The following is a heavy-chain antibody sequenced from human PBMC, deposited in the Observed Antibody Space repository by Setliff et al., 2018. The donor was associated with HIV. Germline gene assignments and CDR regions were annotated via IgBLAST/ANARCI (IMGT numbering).Heavy chain of an antibody. D-gene: IGHD2-15*01. CDR3: ARLGGICSGGSCTALAYTMDV. V-gene: IGHV5-51*01. J-gene: IGHJ6*02. CDR2: IYPGDSDT. Sequence: GESLKISCKGSGYSFSSYWIGWLRQMPGKGLEWMGIIYPGDSDTRYSPSFQGQVTISDDKSISTAYLQCSSLKASDTAMYYCARLGGICSGGSCTALAYTMDVWGQGTTVTVSS. CDR1: GYSFSSYW.